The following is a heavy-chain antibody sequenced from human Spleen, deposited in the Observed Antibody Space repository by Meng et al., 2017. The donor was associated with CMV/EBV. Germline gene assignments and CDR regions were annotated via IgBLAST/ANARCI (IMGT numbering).Heavy chain of an antibody. D-gene: IGHD2-21*01. CDR1: GFTFSSYW. J-gene: IGHJ6*02. CDR2: IDNDGSST. V-gene: IGHV3-74*01. Sequence: GESLKISCVASGFTFSSYWMHWVRQAPGKGLVWVSRIDNDGSSTTYADSAKGRFTISRDNAKNTLYLQMNSLRAEDTAVYYCVRDYSYRMDVWGQGTTVTVSS. CDR3: VRDYSYRMDV.